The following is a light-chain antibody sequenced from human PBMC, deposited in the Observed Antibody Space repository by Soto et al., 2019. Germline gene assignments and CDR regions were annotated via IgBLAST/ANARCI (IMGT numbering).Light chain of an antibody. CDR3: SSYAGNNYVI. CDR1: SSDVGGGYNY. CDR2: EVS. V-gene: IGLV2-8*01. Sequence: QSALTQPPSASGSPGQSVTISCTGTSSDVGGGYNYVSWYQHHPGKVPQLMIYEVSKRPSGVPDRFDCSKSGNTASLTVSVLQAEDEADYFCSSYAGNNYVIFGGGTKVTVL. J-gene: IGLJ2*01.